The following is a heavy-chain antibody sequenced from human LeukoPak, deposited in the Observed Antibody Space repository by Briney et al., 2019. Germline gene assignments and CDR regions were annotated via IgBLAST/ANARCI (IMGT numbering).Heavy chain of an antibody. Sequence: GASVKVSCKASGYTFTGYYVRWVRQAPGQGLEWMGWINPSSGGTNYAQKFQGRVTMTRDTSISTAFMEVSSLRSDDTAVYYCAREARVETRGQFDPWGQGTLVTVSS. CDR1: GYTFTGYY. J-gene: IGHJ5*02. CDR2: INPSSGGT. D-gene: IGHD4-23*01. V-gene: IGHV1-2*02. CDR3: AREARVETRGQFDP.